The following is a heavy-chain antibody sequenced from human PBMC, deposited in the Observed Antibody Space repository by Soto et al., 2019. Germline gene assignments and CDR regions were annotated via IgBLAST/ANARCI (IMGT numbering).Heavy chain of an antibody. Sequence: GGSLRLSCEASGFTFSKFDMHWVRHPTGKGLEWVSTIGISGDTYYAVSVKGRFTISRDNAKNSLSLQMNSLRAGDTALYFCARGQEVGAHFFDSWGQGTQVTVS. V-gene: IGHV3-13*04. CDR1: GFTFSKFD. D-gene: IGHD2-15*01. CDR2: IGISGDT. J-gene: IGHJ4*02. CDR3: ARGQEVGAHFFDS.